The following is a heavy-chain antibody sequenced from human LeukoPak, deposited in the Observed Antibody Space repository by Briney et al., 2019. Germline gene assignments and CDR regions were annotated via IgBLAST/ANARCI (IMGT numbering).Heavy chain of an antibody. CDR3: ATAVYSGYDLDFDY. CDR2: VNPNSGGT. Sequence: ASVKVSCKASGYTFTGYYMHWVRQAPGQGLEWMGWVNPNSGGTNYAQNLQGRVTMTRDTSISTAYMELSRLRSDDTAVYYCATAVYSGYDLDFDYWGQGTLVNVSS. D-gene: IGHD5-12*01. J-gene: IGHJ4*02. V-gene: IGHV1-2*02. CDR1: GYTFTGYY.